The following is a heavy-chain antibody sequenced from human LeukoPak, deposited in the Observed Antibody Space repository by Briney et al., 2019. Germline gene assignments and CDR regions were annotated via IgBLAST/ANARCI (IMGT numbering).Heavy chain of an antibody. CDR2: IYYSGST. CDR3: ARSTTYVGNWFDP. V-gene: IGHV4-59*01. J-gene: IGHJ5*02. D-gene: IGHD3-16*01. CDR1: GGSISNYY. Sequence: SETLSLTCTVSGGSISNYYWNWIRQSPGKGLEWIGYIYYSGSTSYNPSLKSRVTISVDTSKNQFSLKLSSVTAADTAVYYCARSTTYVGNWFDPWGQGTLVTVSS.